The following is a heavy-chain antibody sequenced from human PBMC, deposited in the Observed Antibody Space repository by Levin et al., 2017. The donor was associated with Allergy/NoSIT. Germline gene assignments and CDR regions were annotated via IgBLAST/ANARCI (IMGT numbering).Heavy chain of an antibody. CDR3: ATQLQW. V-gene: IGHV3-15*01. CDR1: GFSLSNAW. Sequence: NAGGSLRLSCAASGFSLSNAWMNWVRQAPGKGLEWIGRITSKPDGAATDYAAPLKGRFTISRDDSTNTLFLQMHSLKVEDTAVYYCATQLQWWGQGTRVTVSA. J-gene: IGHJ4*02. CDR2: ITSKPDGAAT. D-gene: IGHD4-11*01.